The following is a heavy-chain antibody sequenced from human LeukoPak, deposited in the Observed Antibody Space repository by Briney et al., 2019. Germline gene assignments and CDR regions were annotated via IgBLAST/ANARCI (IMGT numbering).Heavy chain of an antibody. D-gene: IGHD6-19*01. V-gene: IGHV4-38-2*02. J-gene: IGHJ4*02. CDR3: ARRYSSGWSFDY. CDR1: GYSLSSGYY. Sequence: PSETLSLTCTVSGYSLSSGYYWGWIRQPPGKGLERIGCMYHSGSTYYNPSLKSRVTISVDTSKNQFSLKLSSVTAADTAVYYCARRYSSGWSFDYWGQETLVTVSS. CDR2: MYHSGST.